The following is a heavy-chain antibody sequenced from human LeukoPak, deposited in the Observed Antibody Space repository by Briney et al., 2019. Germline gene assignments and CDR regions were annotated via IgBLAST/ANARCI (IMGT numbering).Heavy chain of an antibody. D-gene: IGHD1-26*01. CDR2: INESGST. CDR1: GGSFSGYY. J-gene: IGHJ4*02. CDR3: ASRFRGSYFPFDY. Sequence: PSETLSLTCAVYGGSFSGYYWSWIRQPPGKGLEWMGEINESGSTNYNPSLKSRVTISVDTSKNQFSLKLSSVTAADTAVYYCASRFRGSYFPFDYWGQGTLVTVSS. V-gene: IGHV4-34*01.